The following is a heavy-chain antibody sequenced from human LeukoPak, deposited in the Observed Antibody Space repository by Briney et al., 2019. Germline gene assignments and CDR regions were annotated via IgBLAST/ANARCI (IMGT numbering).Heavy chain of an antibody. CDR3: ARARGGTSLDY. V-gene: IGHV3-30-3*01. Sequence: GGSLRLSCAASGFTFSDYVMHWVRQAPGKGLEWVAVVSYDGSNQYYADSVKGRFTISRDNSKNTFYLQMNSLRAEYTAVYYCARARGGTSLDYWGQGTLVTVSS. CDR1: GFTFSDYV. D-gene: IGHD3-10*01. CDR2: VSYDGSNQ. J-gene: IGHJ4*02.